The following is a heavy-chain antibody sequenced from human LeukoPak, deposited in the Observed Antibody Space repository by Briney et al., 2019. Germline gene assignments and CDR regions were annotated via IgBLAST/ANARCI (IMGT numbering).Heavy chain of an antibody. D-gene: IGHD3-10*01. V-gene: IGHV3-74*01. CDR2: ISPDGSST. CDR3: ARGPGSRGIFDY. J-gene: IGHJ4*02. Sequence: PGGSLRLSCAASGFTFSSYWMLWVRQTPGQGLVWVSRISPDGSSTSYADSVKGRFTISRDNAKNTLYLQMNSLRAEDTAVYYCARGPGSRGIFDYWGQGTLVTVSS. CDR1: GFTFSSYW.